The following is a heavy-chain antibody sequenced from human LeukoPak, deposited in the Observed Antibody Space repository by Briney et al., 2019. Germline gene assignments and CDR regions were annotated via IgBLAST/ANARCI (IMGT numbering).Heavy chain of an antibody. J-gene: IGHJ4*02. CDR1: GGSISSYY. CDR2: IYYSGST. V-gene: IGHV4-59*01. CDR3: AREGDSSGWYFDY. D-gene: IGHD6-19*01. Sequence: SETLSLTCTVSGGSISSYYWSWIRQPPGKGLEWIGYIYYSGSTNYNPSPKSRVTMSVDTSKNQFSLRLSSVTAADTAVYYCAREGDSSGWYFDYWGQGTLVTVSS.